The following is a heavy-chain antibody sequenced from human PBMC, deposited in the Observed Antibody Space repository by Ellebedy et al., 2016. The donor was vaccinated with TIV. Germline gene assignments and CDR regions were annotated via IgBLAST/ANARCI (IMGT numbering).Heavy chain of an antibody. J-gene: IGHJ5*02. V-gene: IGHV3-71*01. CDR1: GFTFSSYS. Sequence: PGGSLRLSCAASGFTFSSYSMNWVRQGPGKDLEWVGCIRSESFGGTREYAASVQGRFIVSRDDAKGIAYLQMNRLKPEDTAVYYCARDRSRVERFLEWLSPGNWFVPWGQGTLVTVSS. D-gene: IGHD3-3*01. CDR2: IRSESFGGTR. CDR3: ARDRSRVERFLEWLSPGNWFVP.